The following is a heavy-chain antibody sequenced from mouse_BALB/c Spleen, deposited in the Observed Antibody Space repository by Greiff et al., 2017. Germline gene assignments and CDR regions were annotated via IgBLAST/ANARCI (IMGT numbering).Heavy chain of an antibody. J-gene: IGHJ3*01. CDR2: IYPGNSDT. V-gene: IGHV1-5*01. Sequence: DVKLVESGTVLARPGASVKMSCKASGYSFTSYWMHWVKQRPGQGLEWIGAIYPGNSDTSYNQKFKGKAKLTAVTSASTAYMELSSLTNEDSAVYYCTRDDGYDFFAYWGQGTLVTVSA. CDR3: TRDDGYDFFAY. CDR1: GYSFTSYW. D-gene: IGHD2-2*01.